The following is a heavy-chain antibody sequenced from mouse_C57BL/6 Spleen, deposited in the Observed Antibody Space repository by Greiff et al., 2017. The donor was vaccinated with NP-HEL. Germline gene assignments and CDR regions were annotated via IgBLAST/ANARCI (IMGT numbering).Heavy chain of an antibody. D-gene: IGHD4-1*01. Sequence: EVQVVESGGGLVKPGGSLKLSCAASGFTFSDYGMHWVRQAPEKGLEWVAYISSGSSTIYYADTVKGRFTISRDNAKNTLFLQMTSLRSEETAMYYCARRTGTGFDYWGQGTTLTVSS. CDR3: ARRTGTGFDY. J-gene: IGHJ2*01. CDR2: ISSGSSTI. V-gene: IGHV5-17*01. CDR1: GFTFSDYG.